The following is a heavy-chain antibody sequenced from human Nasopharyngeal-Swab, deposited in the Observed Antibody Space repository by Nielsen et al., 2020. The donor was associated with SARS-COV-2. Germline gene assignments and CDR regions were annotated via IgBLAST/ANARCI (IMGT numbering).Heavy chain of an antibody. Sequence: GGSLRLSCAASGFTFSSYGMHWVRQAPGKGLEWVAVIWYDGSNKYYADSVKGRFTTSRDNSENTLYLQMHSLRAEDTAVYYCATPGTRCSGDTCNMWVFDYWGQGTLVTVSS. CDR2: IWYDGSNK. D-gene: IGHD2-15*01. CDR1: GFTFSSYG. V-gene: IGHV3-33*08. J-gene: IGHJ4*02. CDR3: ATPGTRCSGDTCNMWVFDY.